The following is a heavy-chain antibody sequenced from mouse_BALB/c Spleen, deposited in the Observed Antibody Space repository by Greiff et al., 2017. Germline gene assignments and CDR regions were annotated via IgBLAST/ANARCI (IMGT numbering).Heavy chain of an antibody. CDR1: GYTFTSYW. D-gene: IGHD2-4*01. V-gene: IGHV1-87*01. CDR3: ASYDYDDGFAY. Sequence: QVQLKQSGAELARPGASVKLSCKASGYTFTSYWMQWVKQRPGQGLEWIGAIYPGDGDTRYTQKFKGKATLTADKSSSTAYMQLSSLASEDSAVYYCASYDYDDGFAYWGQGTLVTVSA. CDR2: IYPGDGDT. J-gene: IGHJ3*01.